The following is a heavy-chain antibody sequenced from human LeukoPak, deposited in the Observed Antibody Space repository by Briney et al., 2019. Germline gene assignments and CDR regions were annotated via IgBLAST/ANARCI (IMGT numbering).Heavy chain of an antibody. CDR3: ARGSRVVGGYYFDY. J-gene: IGHJ4*02. Sequence: SETLSLTCTVSGGSISSYYWSWIRQPAGKGLEWIGRIYTSGSTNYNPSLKSRVTMSVDTSKNQFSLKLSSVTAAGTAVYYCARGSRVVGGYYFDYWGQGTLVTVSS. CDR1: GGSISSYY. D-gene: IGHD2-15*01. V-gene: IGHV4-4*07. CDR2: IYTSGST.